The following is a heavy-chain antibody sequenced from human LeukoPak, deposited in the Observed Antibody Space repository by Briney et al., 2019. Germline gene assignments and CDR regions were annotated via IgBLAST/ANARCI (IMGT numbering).Heavy chain of an antibody. V-gene: IGHV1-2*02. D-gene: IGHD7-27*01. CDR1: GYTFTAYY. CDR3: AREFVTGNEYYFDY. J-gene: IGHJ4*02. Sequence: ALVKVSCKASGYTFTAYYVHWVRQAPGQGLEWMGWINPNSGGTNYAQKFQGRVTMTRDTSISTAYMELSRLRSDDTAVYYCAREFVTGNEYYFDYWGQGTLVTVSS. CDR2: INPNSGGT.